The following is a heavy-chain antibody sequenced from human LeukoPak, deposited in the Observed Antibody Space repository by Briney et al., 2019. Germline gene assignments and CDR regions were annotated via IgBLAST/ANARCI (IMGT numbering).Heavy chain of an antibody. CDR2: IYYSGST. CDR3: ARSLGAQLPPIH. Sequence: PSETLSLTCTASGDSISSYYWSWIRQPPGKGPEWIGYIYYSGSTNYNPSLKGRVTISVDTSKNQFSLKLTSVTAADTAVYYCARSLGAQLPPIHWGQGTLVTVSS. D-gene: IGHD2-2*01. CDR1: GDSISSYY. J-gene: IGHJ4*02. V-gene: IGHV4-59*01.